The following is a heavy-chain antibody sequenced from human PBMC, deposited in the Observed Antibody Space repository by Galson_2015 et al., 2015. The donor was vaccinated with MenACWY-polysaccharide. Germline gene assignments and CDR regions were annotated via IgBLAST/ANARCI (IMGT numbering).Heavy chain of an antibody. CDR3: VRSPVGSAGYLDL. V-gene: IGHV2-70*04. Sequence: PALVKPTQTLTLTCTFSGFSLSTRGLRVIWIRQPTGKAWECLARFVWDDRKFYSTSLKTRPTISKDTSKNQVILTMTNMDPVDTATYYCVRSPVGSAGYLDLWGRGTLATVSS. D-gene: IGHD3-10*01. CDR2: FVWDDRK. J-gene: IGHJ2*01. CDR1: GFSLSTRGLR.